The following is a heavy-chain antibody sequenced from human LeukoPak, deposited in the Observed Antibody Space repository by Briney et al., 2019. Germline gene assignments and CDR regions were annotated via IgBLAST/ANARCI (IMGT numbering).Heavy chain of an antibody. CDR3: ARAGSYRQLWSS. CDR2: IYYSGST. Sequence: SETLSLTCTVSGGSISSHYWSWIRQLPGKGLEWIGYIYYSGSTNYNPSLKSRVTMSVDTSKNQFSLKLSSVTAADTAVYYCARAGSYRQLWSSWGQGTLVTVSS. J-gene: IGHJ5*02. V-gene: IGHV4-59*11. CDR1: GGSISSHY. D-gene: IGHD5-18*01.